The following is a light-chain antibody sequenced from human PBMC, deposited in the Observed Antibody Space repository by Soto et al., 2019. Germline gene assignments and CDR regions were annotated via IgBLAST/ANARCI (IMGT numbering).Light chain of an antibody. J-gene: IGKJ5*01. V-gene: IGKV1-9*01. CDR3: QQYNTYAT. CDR2: DAS. CDR1: QDIRNY. Sequence: IQLTQSPSSLSASVGDRVTVTCRASQDIRNYLAWYQQKPGKAPKLLICDASTLYSGVPSRFSGSGSGTDFTLTISGLQPEDFAAYYCQQYNTYATFGQGTRLDMK.